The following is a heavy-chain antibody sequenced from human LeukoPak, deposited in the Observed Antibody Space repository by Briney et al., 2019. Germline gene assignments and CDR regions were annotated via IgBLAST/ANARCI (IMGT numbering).Heavy chain of an antibody. D-gene: IGHD6-13*01. V-gene: IGHV1-2*04. CDR2: INPNSGGT. J-gene: IGHJ6*02. CDR1: GYTFTGYY. CDR3: ASSGGAAAGPYYYYGMDV. Sequence: ASVKVSCKASGYTFTGYYMHWVRQAPGQGLEWMGWINPNSGGTNYAQKFQGWVTMTRDTSISTAYMELSRLRSDDTAVYYCASSGGAAAGPYYYYGMDVWGQGTTVTVSS.